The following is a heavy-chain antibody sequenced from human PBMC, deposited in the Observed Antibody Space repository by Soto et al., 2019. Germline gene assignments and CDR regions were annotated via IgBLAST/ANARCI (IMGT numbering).Heavy chain of an antibody. CDR3: ARPSIPYYDFWSEIGPYYFDY. V-gene: IGHV1-3*01. J-gene: IGHJ4*02. Sequence: ASVKFSCTASEDPFTSYAIQWVRHSPEQRLEWMGSINVGNGNTKYSQKFQGRVTITRDTSASTAYMELSSLRSEDTAVYYCARPSIPYYDFWSEIGPYYFDYWGQGALVTVSS. D-gene: IGHD3-3*01. CDR1: EDPFTSYA. CDR2: INVGNGNT.